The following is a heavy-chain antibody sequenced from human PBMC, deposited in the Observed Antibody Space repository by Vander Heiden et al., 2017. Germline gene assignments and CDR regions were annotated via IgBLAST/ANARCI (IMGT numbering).Heavy chain of an antibody. CDR3: ASSGYTYGPGWFDP. D-gene: IGHD5-18*01. CDR2: IKQDGSEK. CDR1: GFIFSSYW. Sequence: EVQLVESGGGLVQPGGSLRLSCAASGFIFSSYWMSWVRQGPGKGLEWVANIKQDGSEKYYVDSVKGRFTISRDNAKNSLYLQMNSLRPEDTAVYYCASSGYTYGPGWFDPWGQGTLVTVSS. J-gene: IGHJ5*02. V-gene: IGHV3-7*01.